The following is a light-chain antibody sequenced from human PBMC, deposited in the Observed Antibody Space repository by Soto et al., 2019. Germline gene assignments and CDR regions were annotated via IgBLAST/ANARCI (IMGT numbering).Light chain of an antibody. Sequence: QSALTQPASVSGSPGQSITISCTGTSSDVGGYNYVSWYQQHPGKAPKLMIYDVNNRPSGVSNRFSGSKSDNTASLTISGLQAEYEADYYCSSYTRSSTVIFGGGTKLTVL. CDR1: SSDVGGYNY. CDR3: SSYTRSSTVI. V-gene: IGLV2-14*01. CDR2: DVN. J-gene: IGLJ2*01.